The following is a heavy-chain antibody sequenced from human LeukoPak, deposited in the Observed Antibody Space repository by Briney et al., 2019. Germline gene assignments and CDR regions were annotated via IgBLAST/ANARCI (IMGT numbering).Heavy chain of an antibody. CDR1: GLTFNNNA. J-gene: IGHJ5*01. CDR3: ASGFDSVVVGLYNWLDS. Sequence: PGGSLRLSCAASGLTFNNNAMTWVRQAPGEGLEWVSSISGSGGDTYYADSVQGRFAISRDNSRTTLYLQMNSLRAEATAIYYCASGFDSVVVGLYNWLDSWGQGTLVTVSS. D-gene: IGHD2-15*01. CDR2: ISGSGGDT. V-gene: IGHV3-23*01.